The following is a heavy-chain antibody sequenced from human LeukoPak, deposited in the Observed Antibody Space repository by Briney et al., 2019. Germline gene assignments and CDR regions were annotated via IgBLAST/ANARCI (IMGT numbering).Heavy chain of an antibody. Sequence: SETLSLTCTISGGSISSYYWSWIRQPPGKGLEWIGYIFYSGSTNCNPSLKSRVTISVDTSKNQFSLKLSSVTAADTAVYYCARVYYGFNWFDPWGQGTLVTVSS. CDR2: IFYSGST. CDR1: GGSISSYY. D-gene: IGHD3-3*01. V-gene: IGHV4-59*01. CDR3: ARVYYGFNWFDP. J-gene: IGHJ5*02.